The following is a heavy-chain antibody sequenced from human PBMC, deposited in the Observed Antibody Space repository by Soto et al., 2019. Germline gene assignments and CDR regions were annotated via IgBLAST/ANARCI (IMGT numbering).Heavy chain of an antibody. D-gene: IGHD2-2*01. Sequence: SATLSLTCTVSGGSISSYYWNWIRQPPGKGLEWIGYIYYSGSTNYNPSLKSRVTISVDTSKNQFSLKLSSVTAADTAVYYCARDQVVAAGEFDYLGQGTLVTVSS. CDR3: ARDQVVAAGEFDY. CDR2: IYYSGST. CDR1: GGSISSYY. J-gene: IGHJ4*02. V-gene: IGHV4-59*01.